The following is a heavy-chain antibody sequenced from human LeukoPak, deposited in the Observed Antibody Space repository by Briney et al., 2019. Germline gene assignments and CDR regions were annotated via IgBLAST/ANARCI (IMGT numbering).Heavy chain of an antibody. CDR2: IRSKGNSYAT. J-gene: IGHJ4*02. CDR3: TSHDYGDFVSFDY. V-gene: IGHV3-73*01. D-gene: IGHD4-17*01. Sequence: GGSLKLSCAASGFTFSGAAMHWVRQASGKGLEWVGRIRSKGNSYATAYAASVKGRFTISRDDSKNTAYLQMNSLKTEDTAVYYCTSHDYGDFVSFDYWGQGTLFTVSS. CDR1: GFTFSGAA.